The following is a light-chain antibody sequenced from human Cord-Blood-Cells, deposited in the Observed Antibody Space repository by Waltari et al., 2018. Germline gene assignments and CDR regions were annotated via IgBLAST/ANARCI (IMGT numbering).Light chain of an antibody. V-gene: IGKV4-1*01. CDR2: WTS. J-gene: IGKJ4*01. CDR3: QQYYSTPLT. CDR1: QSVLYSSNNKNY. Sequence: DIVMTQSPDSLALSLGEGATINCKSSQSVLYSSNNKNYLAWYQQKPGQPPKLLIYWTSTRESGFPDRFSGSGSGTDFTLTISSLQAEDVAVYYCQQYYSTPLTFGGGTKVEIK.